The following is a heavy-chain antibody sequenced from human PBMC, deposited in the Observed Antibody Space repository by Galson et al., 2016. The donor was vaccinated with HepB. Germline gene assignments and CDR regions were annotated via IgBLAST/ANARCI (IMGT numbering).Heavy chain of an antibody. V-gene: IGHV3-48*02. Sequence: SLRLSCAVSGLTFRFYRMTWVRQAPGKGLEWVSSIPNDTSSSTHYADSVRGRFATSRDNAKNSLFLQMNNLRDEDTAVYYCATCLAPESEGGYFDYWSQGTRVSVSS. J-gene: IGHJ4*02. CDR3: ATCLAPESEGGYFDY. CDR2: IPNDTSSST. D-gene: IGHD1-14*01. CDR1: GLTFRFYR.